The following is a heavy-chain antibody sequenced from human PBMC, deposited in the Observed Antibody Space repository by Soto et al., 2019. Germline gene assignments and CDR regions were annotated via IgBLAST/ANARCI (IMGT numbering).Heavy chain of an antibody. CDR1: GYTFTSYA. CDR2: INAGNGNT. CDR3: ARVEDDYYYYGMDV. Sequence: QVQLVQSGAEVKKPGASVKVSCKASGYTFTSYAMHWVRQAPGQRLEWMGWINAGNGNTKYSQKFQGRVTITRDTXESTAYMELSSLRSEDTAVYYCARVEDDYYYYGMDVWGQGTTVTVSS. V-gene: IGHV1-3*01. J-gene: IGHJ6*02.